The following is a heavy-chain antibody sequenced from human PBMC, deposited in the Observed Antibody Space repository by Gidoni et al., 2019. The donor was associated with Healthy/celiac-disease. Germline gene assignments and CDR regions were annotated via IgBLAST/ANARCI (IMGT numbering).Heavy chain of an antibody. J-gene: IGHJ4*02. Sequence: EVQLLESGGGLVQPGGSLRLSFAASGFTFSCYAMSWVRQAPGKGLEWVSAISGSGGSTYYADSVKGRFTISRDNSKNTLYLQMNSLRAEDTAVYYCAKTIGCSGGSCYSDWGQGTLVTVSS. D-gene: IGHD2-15*01. CDR1: GFTFSCYA. CDR3: AKTIGCSGGSCYSD. CDR2: ISGSGGST. V-gene: IGHV3-23*01.